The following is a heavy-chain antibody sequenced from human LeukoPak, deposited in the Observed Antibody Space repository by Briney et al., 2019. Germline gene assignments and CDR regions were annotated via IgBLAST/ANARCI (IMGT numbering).Heavy chain of an antibody. CDR2: IRYDGNNK. D-gene: IGHD3-22*01. J-gene: IGHJ3*02. V-gene: IGHV3-30*02. CDR1: RFTFSSYG. Sequence: GGSLRLSCAASRFTFSSYGMHWVRQAPGKGLEWVASIRYDGNNKYYGDSVKGRFTISRDKSKNTLYLQMNSLRTEDTAVYYCAKEPPYDSSGYYPPGAFDIWGQGTMVTVSS. CDR3: AKEPPYDSSGYYPPGAFDI.